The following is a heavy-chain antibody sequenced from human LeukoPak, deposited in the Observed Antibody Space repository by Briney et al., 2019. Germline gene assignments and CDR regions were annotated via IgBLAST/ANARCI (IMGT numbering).Heavy chain of an antibody. CDR1: GYTFTSYD. Sequence: ASVKVSCKASGYTFTSYDINWVRQATGQGLEWMGWISAYNGNTNYAQKLQGIVTMTTDTSTSTAYMELRSLRSDDTAVYYCARGPYQPYYFDYWGQGTLVTVSS. J-gene: IGHJ4*02. CDR3: ARGPYQPYYFDY. V-gene: IGHV1-18*01. CDR2: ISAYNGNT. D-gene: IGHD2-2*01.